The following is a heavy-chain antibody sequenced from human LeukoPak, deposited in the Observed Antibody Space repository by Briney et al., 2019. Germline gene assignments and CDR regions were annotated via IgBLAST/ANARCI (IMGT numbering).Heavy chain of an antibody. CDR3: ARLIPSIAVAGTRGGQGFDY. Sequence: SETLSLTCTVSGGSISSSYYWGWIRQPPGKGLEWIGSIYYSGSTYYNPSLKSRVTISVDTSKNQFSLKLSSVTAADTAVYYCARLIPSIAVAGTRGGQGFDYWGQGTLVTVSS. V-gene: IGHV4-39*01. D-gene: IGHD6-19*01. J-gene: IGHJ4*02. CDR1: GGSISSSYY. CDR2: IYYSGST.